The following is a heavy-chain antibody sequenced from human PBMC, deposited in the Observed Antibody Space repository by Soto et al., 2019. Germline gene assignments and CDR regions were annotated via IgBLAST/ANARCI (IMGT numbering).Heavy chain of an antibody. D-gene: IGHD2-15*01. CDR1: GFTFSNAW. Sequence: GGSLRLSCAASGFTFSNAWMSWVRQAPGKGLEWVGRIKSKTDGGTTDYAAPVKGRFTISRDDSKNTLYLQMNSLKTEDTAVYYCTTVIGYCSGGSCYYFDYWGQGTLVTVSS. V-gene: IGHV3-15*01. CDR2: IKSKTDGGTT. J-gene: IGHJ4*02. CDR3: TTVIGYCSGGSCYYFDY.